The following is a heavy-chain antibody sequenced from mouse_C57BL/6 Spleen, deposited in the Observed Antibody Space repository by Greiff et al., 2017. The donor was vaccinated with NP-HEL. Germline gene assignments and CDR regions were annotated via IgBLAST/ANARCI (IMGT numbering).Heavy chain of an antibody. CDR2: IYPGDGDT. Sequence: QVQLQQSGAELVKPGASVKISCKASGYAFSSYWMNWVKQRPGKGLEWIGQIYPGDGDTNYNGKFKGKATLTADKSSSTAYTQLSSLTSEDSAVYFCARSPDGYSYFDVWGTGTTVTVSS. CDR1: GYAFSSYW. J-gene: IGHJ1*03. D-gene: IGHD2-3*01. CDR3: ARSPDGYSYFDV. V-gene: IGHV1-80*01.